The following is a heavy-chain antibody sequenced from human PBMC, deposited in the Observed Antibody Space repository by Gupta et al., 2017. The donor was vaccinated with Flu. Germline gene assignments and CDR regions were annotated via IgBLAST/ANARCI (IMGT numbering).Heavy chain of an antibody. J-gene: IGHJ4*02. V-gene: IGHV4-34*01. CDR3: ARGPFKGRQPYFFDY. CDR2: INHSGST. Sequence: IWIRQPPGKGLEWIGEINHSGSTNYNPSLKSRVTISVDTSKNQFSLNLSSVTAADTAVYYCARGPFKGRQPYFFDYWGQGTLVTVSS. D-gene: IGHD1-14*01.